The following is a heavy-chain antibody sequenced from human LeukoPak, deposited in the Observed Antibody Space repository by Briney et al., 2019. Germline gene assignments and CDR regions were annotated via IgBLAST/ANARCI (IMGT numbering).Heavy chain of an antibody. CDR3: ARDYGIVVVPAADAFDI. D-gene: IGHD2-2*01. J-gene: IGHJ3*02. Sequence: ASVKVSCKASGYTFTSYGISWVRQAPGQGLEWMGWISAYNGNTNYAQKLQGRVTMTTDTSTSTAYMELRSPRSDDTAVYYCARDYGIVVVPAADAFDIWGQGTMVTVSS. V-gene: IGHV1-18*04. CDR2: ISAYNGNT. CDR1: GYTFTSYG.